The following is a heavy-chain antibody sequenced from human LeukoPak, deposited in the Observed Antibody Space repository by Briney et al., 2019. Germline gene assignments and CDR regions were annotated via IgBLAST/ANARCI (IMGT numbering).Heavy chain of an antibody. CDR1: GGSISSYY. CDR3: AVSQPDYDFWSGYTSRGHYYYMDV. CDR2: IYYSGST. Sequence: TSSETLSLTCTVSGGSISSYYWSWIRQPPGKGLEWIGYIYYSGSTNYNPSLKSRVTISVDTSKNQFSLKLSSVTAADTAVYYCAVSQPDYDFWSGYTSRGHYYYMDVWGKGTTVTVSS. D-gene: IGHD3-3*01. J-gene: IGHJ6*03. V-gene: IGHV4-59*01.